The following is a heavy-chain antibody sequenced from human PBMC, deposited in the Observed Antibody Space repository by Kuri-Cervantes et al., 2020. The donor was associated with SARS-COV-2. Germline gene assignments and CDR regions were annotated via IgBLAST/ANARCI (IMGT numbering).Heavy chain of an antibody. CDR1: GFTFGSYV. CDR3: ARAYCGGDCEFDY. D-gene: IGHD2-21*02. Sequence: GGSLRLSCVASGFTFGSYVMNWVRQAPGKGLEWVSTISVSGGSTYYADSVKGRFTISRDSSENTLYLQMNSLRAEDTAVYYCARAYCGGDCEFDYWGQGTLVTVSS. V-gene: IGHV3-23*01. J-gene: IGHJ4*02. CDR2: ISVSGGST.